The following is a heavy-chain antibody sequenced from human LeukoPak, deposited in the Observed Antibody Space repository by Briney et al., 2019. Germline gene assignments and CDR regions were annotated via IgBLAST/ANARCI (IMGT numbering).Heavy chain of an antibody. J-gene: IGHJ4*02. Sequence: ASVKVSCTASGHSFTGYYMHWVRQAPGQGLEWMGWINPNSGGTKYAQKFQGRVTMTRDTSISTAYMELSRLRSDDTAVYYCARGIPYYDILSGYTTFDYWGQGTLVTVSS. CDR2: INPNSGGT. V-gene: IGHV1-2*02. CDR3: ARGIPYYDILSGYTTFDY. CDR1: GHSFTGYY. D-gene: IGHD3-9*01.